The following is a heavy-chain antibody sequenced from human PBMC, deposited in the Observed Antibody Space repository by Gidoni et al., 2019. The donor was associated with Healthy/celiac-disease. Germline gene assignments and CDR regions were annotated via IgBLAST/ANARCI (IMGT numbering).Heavy chain of an antibody. CDR2: IYYSRST. Sequence: TLSLTCTVSGAPISSSSYYWGCIRQPPGKWLEWIGCIYYSRSTYYNPSLKSPVTISVDTSKNQFSLKLSSVTAADTAVYYCARHTQWAFHSYYFDYWGQGTLVTVSS. V-gene: IGHV4-39*01. CDR3: ARHTQWAFHSYYFDY. CDR1: GAPISSSSYY. D-gene: IGHD1-26*01. J-gene: IGHJ4*02.